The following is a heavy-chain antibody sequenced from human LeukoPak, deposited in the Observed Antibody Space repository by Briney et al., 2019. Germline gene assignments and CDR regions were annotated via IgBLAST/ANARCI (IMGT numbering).Heavy chain of an antibody. V-gene: IGHV4-30-2*01. D-gene: IGHD3-10*01. CDR1: GGSIRSGGYY. J-gene: IGHJ4*02. Sequence: PSQTLSLTCTVLGGSIRSGGYYWSWIRQPPGKGLEWIGYIYHSGSTYYNPSLKSRVTTSVDRSKNQSSLKLSSVTAADTAVYYCAMVRGEVDYWGQGTLVTVSS. CDR3: AMVRGEVDY. CDR2: IYHSGST.